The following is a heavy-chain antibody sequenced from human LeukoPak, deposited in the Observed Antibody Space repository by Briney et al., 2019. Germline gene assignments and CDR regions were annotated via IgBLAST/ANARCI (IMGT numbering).Heavy chain of an antibody. V-gene: IGHV3-48*04. CDR1: GFTFSSFS. D-gene: IGHD1-7*01. Sequence: GSLRLSCAASGFTFSSFSMNWVRQAPGKGLEGVSYIRSGGTNTDYTGSVKGRFTISRDNAKNSLYLQMNSLRADDTAVYYCARMNYVSSGWGAPFDYWGQGTLVTVSS. J-gene: IGHJ4*02. CDR3: ARMNYVSSGWGAPFDY. CDR2: IRSGGTNT.